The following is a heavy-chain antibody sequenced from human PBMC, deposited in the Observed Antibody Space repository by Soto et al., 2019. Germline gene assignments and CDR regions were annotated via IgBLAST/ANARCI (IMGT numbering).Heavy chain of an antibody. Sequence: VQLQESRPGLVKPSETLSLTCTDSGGSISSYYWSWIRQPPGKGLGRIGDIYYSGSTNYHPSLMSRVTISVHTSKIQFSVKLSSVTAADTAVYYCARRYGSAFDIWGQGTIVTVSS. CDR1: GGSISSYY. J-gene: IGHJ3*02. V-gene: IGHV4-59*08. CDR3: ARRYGSAFDI. D-gene: IGHD3-10*01. CDR2: IYYSGST.